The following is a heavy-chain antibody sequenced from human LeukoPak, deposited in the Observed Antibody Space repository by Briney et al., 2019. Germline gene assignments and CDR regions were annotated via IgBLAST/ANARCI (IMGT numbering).Heavy chain of an antibody. J-gene: IGHJ4*02. V-gene: IGHV1-2*02. D-gene: IGHD4-17*01. Sequence: ASVKVSCKASGYTFTSYGISWARQAPGQGLEWMGWINPNSGGTIYAQKFQGRVTMTRDTSISTAYMELSRLRSDDTAVYYCARSDYGDRFDYWGQGTLVTVSS. CDR3: ARSDYGDRFDY. CDR1: GYTFTSYG. CDR2: INPNSGGT.